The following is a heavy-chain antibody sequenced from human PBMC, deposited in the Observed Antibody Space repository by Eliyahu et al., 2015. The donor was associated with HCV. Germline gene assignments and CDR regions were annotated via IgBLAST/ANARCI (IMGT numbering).Heavy chain of an antibody. Sequence: EVQLVESGGGLVQPGGSLRLSCAASGFTFGTYWMXWVRQAPGRGLEWVANINEDGSERNYVDSVKGRFTISRDNAKNSLYLQMHSLRADDTAVFYCARELNGGPDYWGQGTLVTVSS. CDR2: INEDGSER. V-gene: IGHV3-7*01. CDR1: GFTFGTYW. D-gene: IGHD7-27*01. J-gene: IGHJ4*02. CDR3: ARELNGGPDY.